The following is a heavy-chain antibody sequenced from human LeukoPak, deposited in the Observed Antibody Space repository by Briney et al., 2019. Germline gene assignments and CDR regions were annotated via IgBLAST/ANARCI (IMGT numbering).Heavy chain of an antibody. D-gene: IGHD6-6*01. V-gene: IGHV4-39*01. J-gene: IGHJ4*02. CDR3: ARRPYSSSSYFDY. Sequence: PSETLSLTCTVSGGSISSSSYYWGWIRQPPGKGLEWIGSIYYSGSTYYNPSLKSRVTISVDTSKNQFSLKLSSVTAADTAVYYCARRPYSSSSYFDYWGQGTLVTVSS. CDR2: IYYSGST. CDR1: GGSISSSSYY.